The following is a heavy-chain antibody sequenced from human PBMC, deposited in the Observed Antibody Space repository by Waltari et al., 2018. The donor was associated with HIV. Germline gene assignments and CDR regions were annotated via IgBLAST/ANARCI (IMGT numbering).Heavy chain of an antibody. Sequence: QVQLVQSGAEVKKPGASVKVSCKASGYMFLTYGVSWGRQAPGQGPEWMGWASTCDGNQKYPQDFQGTVTTTTNTPTSTAQMELRSLRIDDTAIYYCGRGGGMGCSSTTCDLTSMGVWGQGTTVTVSS. CDR2: ASTCDGNQ. D-gene: IGHD2-2*01. CDR3: GRGGGMGCSSTTCDLTSMGV. V-gene: IGHV1-18*01. CDR1: GYMFLTYG. J-gene: IGHJ6*02.